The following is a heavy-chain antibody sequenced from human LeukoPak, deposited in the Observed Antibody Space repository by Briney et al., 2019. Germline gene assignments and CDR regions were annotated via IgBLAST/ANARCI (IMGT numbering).Heavy chain of an antibody. CDR1: GGTFSSYA. CDR2: IIPIFGTA. J-gene: IGHJ6*02. D-gene: IGHD3-10*01. CDR3: AKDKGGAMVRDSPGGTDV. Sequence: ASVKVSCKASGGTFSSYAISWVRQAPGQGLEWMGGIIPIFGTANYAQKFQGRVTITTDESTSTAYMELSSLRSEDTAVYYCAKDKGGAMVRDSPGGTDVWGQGTTVTVSS. V-gene: IGHV1-69*05.